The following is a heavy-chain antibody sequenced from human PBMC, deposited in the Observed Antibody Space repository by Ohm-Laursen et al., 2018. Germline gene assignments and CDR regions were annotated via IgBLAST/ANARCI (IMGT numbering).Heavy chain of an antibody. D-gene: IGHD5-12*01. CDR2: IKGDGSET. CDR3: ARAQRLVASANDY. V-gene: IGHV3-74*01. J-gene: IGHJ4*02. CDR1: GFTFRDHY. Sequence: SLRLSCATSGFTFRDHYMHWVRQAPGEGLVWVSRIKGDGSETNYADSVKGRFTISRDNAKNTLYLQMNSLRGDDTAVYYCARAQRLVASANDYWGQGTLVTVSS.